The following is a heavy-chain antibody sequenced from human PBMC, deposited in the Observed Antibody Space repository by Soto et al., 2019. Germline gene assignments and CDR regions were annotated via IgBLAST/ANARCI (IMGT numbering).Heavy chain of an antibody. CDR1: GFMFANSA. V-gene: IGHV3-23*01. CDR2: ITGSGGGS. D-gene: IGHD2-2*01. CDR3: AKWDTHAIIPPADGGNYYYYDSDD. J-gene: IGHJ6*02. Sequence: PGGSLRLSCAASGFMFANSAMGWVRQAPGKGLEWVSAITGSGGGSYYADSAKGRFTVTIDNSKNKMYLQMHMQRLETEAIAEYAKWDTHAIIPPADGGNYYYYDSDDWGQGTMVTVSS.